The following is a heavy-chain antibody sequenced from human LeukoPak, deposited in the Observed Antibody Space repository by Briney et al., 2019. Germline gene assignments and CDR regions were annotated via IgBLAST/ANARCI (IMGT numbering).Heavy chain of an antibody. D-gene: IGHD2-2*01. CDR3: ARVLPGANDAFDI. J-gene: IGHJ3*02. CDR1: GGTFSSYA. Sequence: GASVKVSCKASGGTFSSYAISWVRQAPGQGLEWMGRIIPILGIANYAQNFQGRVTITADKSTSTAYMELSSLRSEDTALYYCARVLPGANDAFDIWGQGTMVTVSS. CDR2: IIPILGIA. V-gene: IGHV1-69*04.